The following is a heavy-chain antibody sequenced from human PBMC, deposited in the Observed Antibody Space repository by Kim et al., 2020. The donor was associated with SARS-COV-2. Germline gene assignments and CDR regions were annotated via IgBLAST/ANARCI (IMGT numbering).Heavy chain of an antibody. J-gene: IGHJ1*01. D-gene: IGHD1-1*01. CDR1: GFIFSSYA. CDR3: VKDGRIYPSESFHH. Sequence: GGSLRLSCAASGFIFSSYAMNWVRQAPGRGLEWVAAISGGGGTTFYADSVKGRFTISRDNLENTLYLLMNSLRADDTAVYYCVKDGRIYPSESFHHWGQGNHVTVSS. CDR2: ISGGGGTT. V-gene: IGHV3-23*01.